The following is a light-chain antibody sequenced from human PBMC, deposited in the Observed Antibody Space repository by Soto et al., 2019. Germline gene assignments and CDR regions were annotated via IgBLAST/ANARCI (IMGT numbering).Light chain of an antibody. Sequence: DIQMTQSPSSLSASVGDRVTITCQARQDIDNYLNWYQQKPGKAPKLLIYDASDLETGVPSRFSGSGSGTDFTFTISSLQPEDFATYYCQQYDNLPLTFGGGTKVEIK. CDR2: DAS. CDR3: QQYDNLPLT. V-gene: IGKV1-33*01. CDR1: QDIDNY. J-gene: IGKJ4*01.